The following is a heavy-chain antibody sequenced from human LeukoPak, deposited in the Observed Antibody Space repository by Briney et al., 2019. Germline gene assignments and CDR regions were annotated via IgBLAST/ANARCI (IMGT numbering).Heavy chain of an antibody. V-gene: IGHV1-2*02. Sequence: ASVKVSCKASGYTFTGYYMHWVRQAPGQGLEWMGWINPNSGGTNYAQKFQGRVTMTRDTSISTAYMELSRLRSDDTAVYYCARDLQSSSGYYYVVGYWGQGTLVTVSS. D-gene: IGHD3-22*01. CDR3: ARDLQSSSGYYYVVGY. CDR1: GYTFTGYY. CDR2: INPNSGGT. J-gene: IGHJ4*02.